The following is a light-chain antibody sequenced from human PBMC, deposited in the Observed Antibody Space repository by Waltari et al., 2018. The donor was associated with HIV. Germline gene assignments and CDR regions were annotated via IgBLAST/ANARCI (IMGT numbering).Light chain of an antibody. J-gene: IGKJ4*01. Sequence: EIVMTQSPATLSVSPGEKATLSWRASQNVNNNLAWYQQKPGQSPRRLIYGASTRATGIPDRFSGSGSVTEFTLTISSLQSEDFVLYYCQQYNNWPPLSFGGGTKVEFK. CDR3: QQYNNWPPLS. CDR2: GAS. V-gene: IGKV3-15*01. CDR1: QNVNNN.